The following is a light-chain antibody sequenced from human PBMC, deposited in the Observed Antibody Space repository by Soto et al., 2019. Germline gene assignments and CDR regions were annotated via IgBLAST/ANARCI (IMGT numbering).Light chain of an antibody. V-gene: IGKV1-27*01. CDR2: AAS. CDR3: QKYTNVPA. J-gene: IGKJ4*01. Sequence: DIQMTQSPSSLSASVGDRVTITCRASQGISNYLAWYQQIPGKVPKLLISAASTLQSWVPSRFSGSGSGTDFTLTISSLQPEDVATYYCQKYTNVPAFGGGTKVAIK. CDR1: QGISNY.